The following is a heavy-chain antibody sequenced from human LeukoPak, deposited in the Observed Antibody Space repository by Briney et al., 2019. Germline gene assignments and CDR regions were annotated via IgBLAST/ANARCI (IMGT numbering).Heavy chain of an antibody. CDR3: ARHKCSGGSCPTYYYGMDV. CDR1: GYSFSSYW. V-gene: IGHV5-51*01. D-gene: IGHD2-15*01. Sequence: GESLKISCKGSGYSFSSYWIGWVRQMPGKGLEWMGIIYPGDSDTRYSPSFQGQVTISADRSITTAYVQWSSLQASDTAMYYCARHKCSGGSCPTYYYGMDVWGQGTTVTVSS. CDR2: IYPGDSDT. J-gene: IGHJ6*02.